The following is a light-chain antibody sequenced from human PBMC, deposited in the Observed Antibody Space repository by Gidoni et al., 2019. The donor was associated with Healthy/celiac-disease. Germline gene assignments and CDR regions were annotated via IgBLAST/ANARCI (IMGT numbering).Light chain of an antibody. CDR3: QSYDSSLRGLVV. V-gene: IGLV1-40*01. CDR1: SSNIGAGYD. CDR2: GNS. J-gene: IGLJ2*01. Sequence: SVLTQPPSVSGAPGQRAPISCTGSSSNIGAGYDVHWYQQLPGTAPKLLIYGNSNRPSGVPDRFSGSKSGTSASLAITGLQAEDEADYYCQSYDSSLRGLVVFGGGTKLTVL.